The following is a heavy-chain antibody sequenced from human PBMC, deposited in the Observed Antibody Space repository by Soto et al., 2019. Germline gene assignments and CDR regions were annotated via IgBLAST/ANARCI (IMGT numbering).Heavy chain of an antibody. Sequence: SQTLSLTCAITGDSVSSNSAGWSCVRQSPSRGLEWLGRTYYRSKWYYEYAVSVRGRITINPDTSKNHYSLQLNSVTPEDTAVYFCARGEQYSGRIFDYWGQGTLVTVSS. J-gene: IGHJ4*01. V-gene: IGHV6-1*01. D-gene: IGHD1-26*01. CDR2: TYYRSKWYY. CDR1: GDSVSSNSAG. CDR3: ARGEQYSGRIFDY.